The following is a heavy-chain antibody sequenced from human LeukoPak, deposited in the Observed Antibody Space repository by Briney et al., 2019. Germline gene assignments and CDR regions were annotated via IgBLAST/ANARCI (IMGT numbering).Heavy chain of an antibody. V-gene: IGHV3-21*06. J-gene: IGHJ6*02. CDR1: GFTFSSYR. CDR2: ISSGSSYI. CDR3: ARYYASYGMDV. Sequence: GGSLRLSCAASGFTFSSYRINWVRQAPGKGLEWVSSISSGSSYIYYADSVKGRFTISRDNAKNSVYLQMNSLRVEDTAVYYCARYYASYGMDVWGQGTTVTVSS.